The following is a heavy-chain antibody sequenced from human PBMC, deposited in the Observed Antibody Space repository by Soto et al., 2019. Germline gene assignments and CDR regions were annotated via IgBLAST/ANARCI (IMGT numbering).Heavy chain of an antibody. CDR3: ASRDPGTSVDY. D-gene: IGHD1-7*01. Sequence: SATLSLTCAVSGGSFTSNNWWTWVRQPPGQGLEWIGEIYRTGSTNYNPSLKSRVTISLDKSENQFSLKVTSLTAADTAVYYCASRDPGTSVDYWGQGTLVTVSS. V-gene: IGHV4-4*02. J-gene: IGHJ4*02. CDR2: IYRTGST. CDR1: GGSFTSNNW.